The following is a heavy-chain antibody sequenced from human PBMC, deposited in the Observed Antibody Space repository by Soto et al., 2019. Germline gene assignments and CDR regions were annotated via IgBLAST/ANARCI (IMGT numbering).Heavy chain of an antibody. CDR2: ISYDGSNK. V-gene: IGHV3-30*18. CDR3: AKSLGDGMDV. CDR1: GFTFSSYG. Sequence: QVQLVESGGGVVQPGRSLRLSCAASGFTFSSYGMHWVRQAPGKGLEWVAVISYDGSNKYYADSVKGRFTISRDNSKNTLYLQMNSLRAEDTAVYYCAKSLGDGMDVWGQGTTVTVSS. J-gene: IGHJ6*02.